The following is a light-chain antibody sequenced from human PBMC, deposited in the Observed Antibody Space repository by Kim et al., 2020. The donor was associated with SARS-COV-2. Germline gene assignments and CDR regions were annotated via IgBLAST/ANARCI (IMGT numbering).Light chain of an antibody. CDR3: QQRSNWPLT. J-gene: IGKJ4*01. CDR2: DAS. Sequence: SLSQGERATLSCRASQSVSSNLAWYQQKPGQAPRLLIYDASNRATGIPARFSGSGSGTDFTLTIDSLDSEDFAVYYCQQRSNWPLTFGGGTKLEI. V-gene: IGKV3-11*01. CDR1: QSVSSN.